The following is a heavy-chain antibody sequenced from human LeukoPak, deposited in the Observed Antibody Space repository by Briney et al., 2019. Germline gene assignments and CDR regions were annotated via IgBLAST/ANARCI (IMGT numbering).Heavy chain of an antibody. D-gene: IGHD3-22*01. Sequence: SETLSLTCTVSGGSISSYYWSWIRQPAGKGLEWIGRIYTSGSTNYNPSLKSRVTMSVDTSKNQFSLKLSSVTAADTAVYYCARLHATYYYDSSGQGWFDPWGQGTLVTVSS. CDR3: ARLHATYYYDSSGQGWFDP. V-gene: IGHV4-4*07. CDR1: GGSISSYY. CDR2: IYTSGST. J-gene: IGHJ5*02.